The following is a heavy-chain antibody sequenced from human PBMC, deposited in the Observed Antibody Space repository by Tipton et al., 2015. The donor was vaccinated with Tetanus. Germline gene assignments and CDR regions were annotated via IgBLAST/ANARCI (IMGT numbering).Heavy chain of an antibody. CDR1: GGSISSSNW. D-gene: IGHD3-10*01. V-gene: IGHV4-4*02. CDR2: IYHSGST. J-gene: IGHJ6*02. CDR3: ARRGHYYYYGMDV. Sequence: TLSLTCAVSGGSISSSNWWSWVRQLPGKGLEWIGEIYHSGSTNYNPSLKSRVTISVDTSKNQFSLKLSSVTAADTAVYYCARRGHYYYYGMDVWGQGTTVTVSS.